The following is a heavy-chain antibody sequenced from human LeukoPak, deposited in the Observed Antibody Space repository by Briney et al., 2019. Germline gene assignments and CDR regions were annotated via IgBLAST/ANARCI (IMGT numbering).Heavy chain of an antibody. Sequence: AGGSLRLSCGASGFTFSSYGMSWVRQAPGKGLEWVSAISGSGGSTYYADSVKGRFTISRDNSKNTLYLQMNSLRAEDTAVYYCAKPLGATNDYWGQGTLVTVSS. CDR3: AKPLGATNDY. CDR2: ISGSGGST. J-gene: IGHJ4*02. V-gene: IGHV3-23*01. D-gene: IGHD1-26*01. CDR1: GFTFSSYG.